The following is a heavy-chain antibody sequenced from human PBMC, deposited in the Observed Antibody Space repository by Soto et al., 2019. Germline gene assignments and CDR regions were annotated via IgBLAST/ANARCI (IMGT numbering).Heavy chain of an antibody. D-gene: IGHD2-2*01. CDR1: GFTFSNAW. V-gene: IGHV3-15*01. CDR3: TTEGYCSSTSCYVPVSYFSPGQYYYYMDV. CDR2: IKSKTDGGTT. Sequence: GGSLRLSCAASGFTFSNAWMSWVRQAPGKGLEWVGRIKSKTDGGTTDYAAPVKGRFTISRDDSKNTLYLQMNSLKTEDTAVYYCTTEGYCSSTSCYVPVSYFSPGQYYYYMDVWGKGTTVTVSS. J-gene: IGHJ6*03.